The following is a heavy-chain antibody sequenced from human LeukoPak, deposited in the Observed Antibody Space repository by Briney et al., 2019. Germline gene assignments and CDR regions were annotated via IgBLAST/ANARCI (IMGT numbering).Heavy chain of an antibody. CDR3: ARVLAARLTIDY. J-gene: IGHJ4*02. V-gene: IGHV1-2*02. D-gene: IGHD6-6*01. CDR2: INPHSGDT. Sequence: ASVKVSCKASGYSFTDYYIHWVRQAPGQGLEWMGCINPHSGDTKYAQKFQARVTMTRDTSISTAYMELSRLRSDDTAVYYCARVLAARLTIDYWGQGTLVTVSS. CDR1: GYSFTDYY.